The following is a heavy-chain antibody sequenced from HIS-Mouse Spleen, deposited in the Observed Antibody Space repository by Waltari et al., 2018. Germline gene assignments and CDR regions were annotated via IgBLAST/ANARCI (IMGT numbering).Heavy chain of an antibody. D-gene: IGHD2-15*01. J-gene: IGHJ5*02. Sequence: EVQLVESGGGLVQPGGSLRLSCAASGFTFSSYWMSWVRRAPGKGLEWVANIKQDVSKKCYVDSVKGRFTISRDNAKNSLYLQMNSLRAEDTAVYYCARERRSPGWFDPWGQGTLVTVSS. V-gene: IGHV3-7*01. CDR2: IKQDVSKK. CDR3: ARERRSPGWFDP. CDR1: GFTFSSYW.